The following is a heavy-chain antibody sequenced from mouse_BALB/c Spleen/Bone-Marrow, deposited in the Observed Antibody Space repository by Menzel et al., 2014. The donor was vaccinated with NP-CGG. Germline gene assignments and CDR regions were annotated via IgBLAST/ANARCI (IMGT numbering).Heavy chain of an antibody. J-gene: IGHJ3*01. D-gene: IGHD2-4*01. CDR1: GYTFTSYW. V-gene: IGHV1-7*01. Sequence: QVQLQQPGAELAKPGASVKMSCKASGYTFTSYWMHWVKQRPGQGLEWIGYINPSTGYTEYNQKFKDKATLTADKSSSTAYVQLSSLTSEDSAVYYCAREGDYDGFAYWGQGTLVTVSA. CDR2: INPSTGYT. CDR3: AREGDYDGFAY.